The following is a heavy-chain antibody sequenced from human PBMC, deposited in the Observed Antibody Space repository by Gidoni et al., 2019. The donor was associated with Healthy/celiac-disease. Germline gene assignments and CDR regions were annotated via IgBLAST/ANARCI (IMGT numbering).Heavy chain of an antibody. D-gene: IGHD3-3*01. Sequence: QVQLVQSGAEVQKPGASVKVSCKASGYTFTSYAMHWVRQAPGQRLECMGWINAGNGNTNYSQKFQGRVTITRDTSASTAYMEMSSLRSEDTAVYYCARDHAPTSHYDFWSGLPYYWGQGTLVTVSS. J-gene: IGHJ4*02. CDR2: INAGNGNT. V-gene: IGHV1-3*01. CDR1: GYTFTSYA. CDR3: ARDHAPTSHYDFWSGLPYY.